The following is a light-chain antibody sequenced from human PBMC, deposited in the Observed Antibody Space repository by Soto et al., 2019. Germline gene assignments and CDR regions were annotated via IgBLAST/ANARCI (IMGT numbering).Light chain of an antibody. CDR2: DAS. V-gene: IGKV1D-13*01. J-gene: IGKJ5*01. CDR3: QQYNNYST. Sequence: LSQYLSFLSAAFGDRVTITCRASQGIRSDFAWYKQKPGKAPNLLIYDASSLKSGVPARLSGSGSGTEFTLTISSMKPDDFATYYCQQYNNYSTFGHGTRLEIK. CDR1: QGIRSD.